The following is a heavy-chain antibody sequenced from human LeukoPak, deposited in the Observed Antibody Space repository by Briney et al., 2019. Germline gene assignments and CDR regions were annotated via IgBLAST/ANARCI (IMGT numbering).Heavy chain of an antibody. CDR3: ARVDDRGHYYDSSGPRKLFDY. CDR2: INPDSGGT. J-gene: IGHJ4*02. CDR1: GYTFTGYY. V-gene: IGHV1-2*02. D-gene: IGHD3-22*01. Sequence: ASVKVSCKASGYTFTGYYMHWVRQAPGQGLEWVGWINPDSGGTNYQGRVTMTRDTSIRTAYMELSRLRFDDTAVYYCARVDDRGHYYDSSGPRKLFDYWGQGTLVTVSS.